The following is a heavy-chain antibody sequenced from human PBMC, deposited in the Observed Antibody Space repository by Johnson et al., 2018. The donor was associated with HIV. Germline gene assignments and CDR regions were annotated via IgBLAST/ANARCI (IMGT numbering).Heavy chain of an antibody. CDR1: GFTFSSHA. CDR2: ISNDGSNK. CDR3: AKDMGYSSFGFGFDL. D-gene: IGHD6-13*01. Sequence: QVQLVESGGGVVQPGRSLGLSCAASGFTFSSHAMHWVRQAPGKGLEWVTFISNDGSNKYYVDSVKGRFTISRDNAKNSLYLQMNSLRAEDTALYYCAKDMGYSSFGFGFDLWGQGTMVTVSS. J-gene: IGHJ3*01. V-gene: IGHV3-30*04.